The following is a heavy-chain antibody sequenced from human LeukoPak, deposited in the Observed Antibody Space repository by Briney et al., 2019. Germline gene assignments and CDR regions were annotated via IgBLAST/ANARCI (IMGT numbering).Heavy chain of an antibody. Sequence: KESGPTLVKPTQTLTLTCTFSGFSLSTRGVGVGWIRQPPGKALEWLALIYWDDDKRYKPSLKSRPTITKDTSTTQVVLTMTNMHPLDTATYYCAHATPYTPLSYSGQGTPVTVSS. CDR1: GFSLSTRGVG. CDR3: AHATPYTPLSY. D-gene: IGHD1-26*01. CDR2: IYWDDDK. V-gene: IGHV2-5*02. J-gene: IGHJ4*02.